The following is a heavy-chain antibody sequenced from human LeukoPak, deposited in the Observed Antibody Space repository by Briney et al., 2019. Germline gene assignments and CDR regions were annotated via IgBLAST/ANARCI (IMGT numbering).Heavy chain of an antibody. J-gene: IGHJ4*02. CDR2: MHFSGTT. D-gene: IGHD6-19*01. V-gene: IGHV4-39*01. CDR3: ARRLRDSSGWSFDY. Sequence: KASETLSLTCTVSGGSISNTFDSWGWIRQPPGKGLEWIGTMHFSGTTYYNPSLKSRLTISLDTSKNQFPLKLNSVTAADTAVYYCARRLRDSSGWSFDYWGQGTLVTVSS. CDR1: GGSISNTFDS.